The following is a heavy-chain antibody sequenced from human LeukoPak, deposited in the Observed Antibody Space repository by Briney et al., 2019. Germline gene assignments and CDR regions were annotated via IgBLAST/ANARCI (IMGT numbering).Heavy chain of an antibody. CDR2: ISGSGGST. CDR1: GFTVSSNY. Sequence: PGGSLRLSCAASGFTVSSNYMSWVRQAPGKGLEWVSAISGSGGSTYYADSVKGRFTISRDNSKNTLYLQMNSLRAEDTAVYYCAKDPSDMGSGWYPLDYWGQGTLVTVSS. D-gene: IGHD6-19*01. CDR3: AKDPSDMGSGWYPLDY. V-gene: IGHV3-23*01. J-gene: IGHJ4*02.